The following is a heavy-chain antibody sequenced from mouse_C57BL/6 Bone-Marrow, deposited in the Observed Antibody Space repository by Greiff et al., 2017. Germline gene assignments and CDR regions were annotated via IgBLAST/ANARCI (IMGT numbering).Heavy chain of an antibody. Sequence: EVQLQQSGAELVRPGASVKLSCTASGFNIKDDYMHWVKQRPEQGLEWIGWIDPENGDTESASKFQGKATITADTSSNTAYLQLSSLTSEDTAVYYCTTEGWLLPFAYWGQGTLVTVSA. CDR3: TTEGWLLPFAY. CDR1: GFNIKDDY. D-gene: IGHD2-3*01. J-gene: IGHJ3*01. V-gene: IGHV14-4*01. CDR2: IDPENGDT.